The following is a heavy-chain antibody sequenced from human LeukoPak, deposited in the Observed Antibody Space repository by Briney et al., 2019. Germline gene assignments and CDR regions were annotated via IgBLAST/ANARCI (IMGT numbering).Heavy chain of an antibody. D-gene: IGHD6-6*01. CDR1: GFTFSDYY. J-gene: IGHJ4*02. CDR3: ARETYSSSSSYEGPFDY. V-gene: IGHV3-11*01. CDR2: ISSSSSTI. Sequence: GGSLRLSCAASGFTFSDYYMSWIRQAPGKGLEWVSYISSSSSTIYYADSVKGRFTISRDNAKNSLYLQMNSLRAEDTALYYCARETYSSSSSYEGPFDYWGQGTLVTVSS.